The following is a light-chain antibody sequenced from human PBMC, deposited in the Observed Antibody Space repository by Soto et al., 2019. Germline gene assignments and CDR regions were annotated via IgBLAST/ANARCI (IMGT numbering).Light chain of an antibody. CDR2: DVS. J-gene: IGLJ2*01. CDR1: SSDVGGYNY. V-gene: IGLV2-11*01. CDR3: CSYAGSYTLV. Sequence: QSALTQPRSVSGSPGQSVTISCTGTSSDVGGYNYVSWYQQHPGKAPKLMIYDVSKRPSGVPDRFSGSKSGNTASLTISGHQAEDEADYYCCSYAGSYTLVLGGGTKLTVL.